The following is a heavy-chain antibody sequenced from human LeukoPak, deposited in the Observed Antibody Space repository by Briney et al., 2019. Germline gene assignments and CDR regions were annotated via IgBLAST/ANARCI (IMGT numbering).Heavy chain of an antibody. CDR2: IRAYKGNT. CDR3: ARAGYSSGWVIYYFDY. V-gene: IGHV1-18*01. Sequence: ASVKVSFKASGYTFSNYGISWVRDAHGPGLEWMGWIRAYKGNTNYAQKLQGGVTMTTDTSTSTAYMELRSLRSDDTAVYYCARAGYSSGWVIYYFDYWGQGTLVTVSS. J-gene: IGHJ4*02. CDR1: GYTFSNYG. D-gene: IGHD6-19*01.